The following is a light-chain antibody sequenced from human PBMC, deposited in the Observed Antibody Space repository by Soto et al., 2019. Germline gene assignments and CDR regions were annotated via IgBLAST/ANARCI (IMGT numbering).Light chain of an antibody. Sequence: QSALTQPASVSGSPGQSITLSCTGTSSDIGVYNFVSWYQQHPGKAPKLMIYDVNLRPSGVSDRFSGSKSGNTASLTISGRQAEDEAHYYCSSYATSTVFGGGTKLTVL. CDR1: SSDIGVYNF. CDR2: DVN. J-gene: IGLJ2*01. CDR3: SSYATSTV. V-gene: IGLV2-14*01.